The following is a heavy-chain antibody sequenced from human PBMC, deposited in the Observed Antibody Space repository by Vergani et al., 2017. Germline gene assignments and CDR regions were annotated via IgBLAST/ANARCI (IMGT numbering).Heavy chain of an antibody. D-gene: IGHD2-15*01. V-gene: IGHV1-69*12. J-gene: IGHJ5*02. CDR1: GGTFSSYA. CDR2: IIPIFGTA. CDR3: ARDALVVVAATFSGGSWFDP. Sequence: QVQLVQSGAEVKKPGSSVKVSCKASGGTFSSYAISWVRQAPGQGLEWMGGIIPIFGTANYAQKFQGRVTITADESTSTAYMELSRLRSEDTAVYYCARDALVVVAATFSGGSWFDPWGQGTLVTVSS.